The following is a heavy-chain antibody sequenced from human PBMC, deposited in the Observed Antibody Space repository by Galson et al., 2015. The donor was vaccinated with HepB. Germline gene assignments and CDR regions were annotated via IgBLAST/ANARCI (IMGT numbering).Heavy chain of an antibody. D-gene: IGHD3-10*01. J-gene: IGHJ5*02. CDR3: VVYYYTLRGGSEWLDT. Sequence: SLRLSCAASGFTFSTYAMTWVRQVPGKGLEWVSTINNNGRDTYYADSVKGRFTISRDNSMNTLYLQMNTLRAEDTAIYYCVVYYYTLRGGSEWLDTWGQGTLVTVS. CDR1: GFTFSTYA. V-gene: IGHV3-23*01. CDR2: INNNGRDT.